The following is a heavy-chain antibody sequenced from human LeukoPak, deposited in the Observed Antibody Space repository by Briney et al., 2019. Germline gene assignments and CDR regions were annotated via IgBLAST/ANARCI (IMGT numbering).Heavy chain of an antibody. Sequence: GGSLRLSCAASGFNFSSSWMSRVRQAPGKGLGLVANINEDGSAKYHVVRVKVRFTISRNNAKRSLDLQVNGLRAEDTAVYYCTRGRRDGNDYWGQGTLVTVSS. CDR2: INEDGSAK. CDR1: GFNFSSSW. V-gene: IGHV3-7*01. D-gene: IGHD5-24*01. J-gene: IGHJ4*02. CDR3: TRGRRDGNDY.